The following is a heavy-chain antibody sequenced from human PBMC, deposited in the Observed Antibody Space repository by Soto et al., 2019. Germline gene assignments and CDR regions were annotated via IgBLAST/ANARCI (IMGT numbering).Heavy chain of an antibody. J-gene: IGHJ5*02. CDR3: ARGGKDSVVVPADQYNWFDP. Sequence: TRCLTSIISDASISSGGYFWSWIREHPGKGLEWIGYTYYSGSTHYNPSLKSRVTISVDTSKNQFALKLSSVTDADTAVYYCARGGKDSVVVPADQYNWFDPWGEGTLVTVSS. CDR1: DASISSGGYF. D-gene: IGHD2-2*01. V-gene: IGHV4-31*03. CDR2: TYYSGST.